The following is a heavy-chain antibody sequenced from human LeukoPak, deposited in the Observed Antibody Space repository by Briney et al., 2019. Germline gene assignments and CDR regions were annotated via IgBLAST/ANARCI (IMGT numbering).Heavy chain of an antibody. V-gene: IGHV3-66*01. CDR3: ARGQSYCGADCYSD. CDR2: IYTGGST. D-gene: IGHD2-21*02. Sequence: GGSLRLSCAASGLSINHYYMTWIRQTPGKGLDRVSVIYTGGSTNYGDSVKGRFTISRDNSKNTLYLQMNSLRADDTAIYYCARGQSYCGADCYSDWGQGTLVTVSS. CDR1: GLSINHYY. J-gene: IGHJ4*02.